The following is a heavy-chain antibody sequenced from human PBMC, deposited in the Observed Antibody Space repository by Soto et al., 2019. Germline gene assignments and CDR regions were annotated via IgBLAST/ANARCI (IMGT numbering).Heavy chain of an antibody. CDR3: ARDHSTSWSVYYYYGMDV. Sequence: QVQLVESGGGLVKPGGSLRLSCAASGFTFSDYYMNWIRQAPGKGLEWVSYISSSSTYTNYADSVKGRFTISRDNAKNSRYLQMNSLRAEDTAVYYCARDHSTSWSVYYYYGMDVWGQGTTVTVSS. CDR2: ISSSSTYT. CDR1: GFTFSDYY. J-gene: IGHJ6*02. D-gene: IGHD6-13*01. V-gene: IGHV3-11*06.